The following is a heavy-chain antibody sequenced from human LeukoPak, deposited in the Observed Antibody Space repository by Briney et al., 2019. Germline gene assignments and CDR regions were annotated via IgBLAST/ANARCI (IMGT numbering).Heavy chain of an antibody. CDR3: VRGSGGNGYGYWGDN. Sequence: GGSLRLFCAASGFTFSGFGMHWVRKAPGKGLEWVAVIWSHGNEIHYVDSVRGRFTISRDNFRNTLYLQMNSLRAEDSAVYYCVRGSGGNGYGYWGDNWGQGTLVTVSS. CDR2: IWSHGNEI. J-gene: IGHJ4*02. V-gene: IGHV3-33*01. D-gene: IGHD5-12*01. CDR1: GFTFSGFG.